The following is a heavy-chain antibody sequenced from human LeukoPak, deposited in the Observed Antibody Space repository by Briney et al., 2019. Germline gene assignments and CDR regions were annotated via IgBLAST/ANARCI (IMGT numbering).Heavy chain of an antibody. V-gene: IGHV1-2*02. Sequence: ASVKVSCKASGYTFIGYYMRWVRQAPGQGLEWMGWINPNSGGTNYAQKFQGRVTMTRDTSISTAYMELSRLRSDDTAVYYCASAGAAGYSSSWYTYYMDVWGKGTTVTISS. CDR1: GYTFIGYY. D-gene: IGHD6-13*01. CDR3: ASAGAAGYSSSWYTYYMDV. J-gene: IGHJ6*03. CDR2: INPNSGGT.